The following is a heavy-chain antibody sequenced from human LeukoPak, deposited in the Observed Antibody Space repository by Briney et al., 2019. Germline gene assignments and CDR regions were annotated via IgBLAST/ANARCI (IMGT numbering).Heavy chain of an antibody. D-gene: IGHD2-2*01. Sequence: ASVKVSCKASGYTFTSYGISWVRQAPGQGLEWMGWISAYNGNTNYAQKLQGRVNMTTDTSTSTAYMELRSLRSDDTAVYYCARGGGVVVPENWFDPWGQGTLVTVSS. CDR1: GYTFTSYG. V-gene: IGHV1-18*04. CDR3: ARGGGVVVPENWFDP. J-gene: IGHJ5*02. CDR2: ISAYNGNT.